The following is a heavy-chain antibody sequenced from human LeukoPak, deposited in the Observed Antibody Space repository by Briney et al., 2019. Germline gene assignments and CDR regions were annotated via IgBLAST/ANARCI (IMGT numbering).Heavy chain of an antibody. J-gene: IGHJ4*02. V-gene: IGHV4-34*01. Sequence: SETLSLTCGVYGGSFSDYYWSWIRQPPGKGLEWIGEINHSGSTNYNPSLKSRVTISVDTSKNQVSLKLSSVTAADTAVYYCARLSGYDWESFYDYWGQGTLVTVSS. CDR1: GGSFSDYY. D-gene: IGHD5-12*01. CDR2: INHSGST. CDR3: ARLSGYDWESFYDY.